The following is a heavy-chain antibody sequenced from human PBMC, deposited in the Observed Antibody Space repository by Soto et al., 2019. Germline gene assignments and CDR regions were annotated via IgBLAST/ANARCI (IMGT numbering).Heavy chain of an antibody. J-gene: IGHJ3*02. CDR2: INPNSGGT. CDR3: AREMSYGDAADI. Sequence: ASVKVSCKASGYTFTGYYMHWVRQAPGQGLEWMGWINPNSGGTNYAQKLQGRVTMTTDTSTSTAYMELRSLRSEDTAVYYCAREMSYGDAADIWGQGTMVTVSS. D-gene: IGHD4-17*01. V-gene: IGHV1-2*02. CDR1: GYTFTGYY.